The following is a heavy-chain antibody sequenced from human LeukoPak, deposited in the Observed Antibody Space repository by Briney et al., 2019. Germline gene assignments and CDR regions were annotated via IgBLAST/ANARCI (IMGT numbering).Heavy chain of an antibody. V-gene: IGHV3-74*01. J-gene: IGHJ4*01. Sequence: GGSLRLSCVASAFDFFSYGMQWVRQAPGRGLVWVSRIFTDGSTTSYADSVKGRFTISRDNAKNTLYLEMKSLRVEDTAVYYCARELPREVTLDYWGQGTLVTVSP. D-gene: IGHD2-21*02. CDR2: IFTDGSTT. CDR3: ARELPREVTLDY. CDR1: AFDFFSYG.